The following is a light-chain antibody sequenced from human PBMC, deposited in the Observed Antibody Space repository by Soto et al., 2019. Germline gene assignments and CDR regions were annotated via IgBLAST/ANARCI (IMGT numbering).Light chain of an antibody. Sequence: EVVLTQSPATLSLSPGERATLSCRASQNVRAFLDWYQQKPGQAPRLLIYAASNRATGIPDRFSGSGSGTDFTLTISSLEPEVFAVYYCQQHSHWPPWTFGQGTRVEIQ. CDR1: QNVRAF. CDR3: QQHSHWPPWT. CDR2: AAS. V-gene: IGKV3-11*01. J-gene: IGKJ1*01.